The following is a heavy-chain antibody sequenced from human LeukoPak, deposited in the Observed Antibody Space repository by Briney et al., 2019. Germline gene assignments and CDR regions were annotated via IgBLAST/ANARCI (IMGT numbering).Heavy chain of an antibody. Sequence: ASVKVSCKASGYTFTSYDINWVRQATGQGLEWMGWINPNSGNTGYAQKFQGRGTMTRNTSISTAYMEMSSLRSEDTAVYYCARGRGGYSGYDPLYYFDYWGQGTLVTVSS. CDR1: GYTFTSYD. CDR2: INPNSGNT. J-gene: IGHJ4*02. CDR3: ARGRGGYSGYDPLYYFDY. D-gene: IGHD5-12*01. V-gene: IGHV1-8*01.